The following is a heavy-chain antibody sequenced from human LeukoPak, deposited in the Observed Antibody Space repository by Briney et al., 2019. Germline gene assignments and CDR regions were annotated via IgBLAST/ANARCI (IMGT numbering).Heavy chain of an antibody. CDR3: AKGGPGIGYYYGMDV. CDR2: IYSGGST. CDR1: GFTVSSNY. V-gene: IGHV3-53*01. D-gene: IGHD1-26*01. Sequence: GGSLRLSCAASGFTVSSNYMSWVRQAPGKGLEWVSVIYSGGSTYYADSVKGRFTISRDNSKNTLYLQMNSLRAEDTAVYYCAKGGPGIGYYYGMDVWGQGTTVTVSS. J-gene: IGHJ6*02.